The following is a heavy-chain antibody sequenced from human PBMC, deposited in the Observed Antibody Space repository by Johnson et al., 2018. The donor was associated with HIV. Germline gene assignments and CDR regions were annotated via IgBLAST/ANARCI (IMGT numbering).Heavy chain of an antibody. J-gene: IGHJ3*02. V-gene: IGHV3-7*05. D-gene: IGHD1-26*01. CDR1: GFTFSSNW. CDR3: ARPIARGASNI. Sequence: VQLVESGGGLVQPGGSLRLSCAASGFTFSSNWMNWVRQAPGKGLEWVANIKEDGSEKYYVDSVRGRFTISRDNAKNLLYLQMNSLRAEDTAEYYCARPIARGASNIWGQGTMVTVSS. CDR2: IKEDGSEK.